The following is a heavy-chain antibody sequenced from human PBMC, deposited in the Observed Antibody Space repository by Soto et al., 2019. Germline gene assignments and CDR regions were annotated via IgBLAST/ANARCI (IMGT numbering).Heavy chain of an antibody. Sequence: ASVKVSCKASGYTFTSYGISWVRQAPGQGLEWMGWISAYNGNTNYAQKLQGRVTMTTDTSASTAYMELRSLRSDDTAVYYCAKCILQLDVFDYWGQGSLVTVSS. J-gene: IGHJ4*02. D-gene: IGHD6-6*01. CDR3: AKCILQLDVFDY. CDR1: GYTFTSYG. CDR2: ISAYNGNT. V-gene: IGHV1-18*01.